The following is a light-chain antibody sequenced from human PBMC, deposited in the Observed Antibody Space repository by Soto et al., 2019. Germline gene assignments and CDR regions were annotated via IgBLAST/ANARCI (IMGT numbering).Light chain of an antibody. CDR3: SSQAGSNNYV. Sequence: QSALTQPPSASGSLGQSVTISCTGTSSDVGGYNYVSWYQLHPGKAPKLMIYAVSKRPSGVPDRFSGSKSGNTASLTVSGLQAEDEADYYCSSQAGSNNYVFGTGTKVTVL. CDR2: AVS. CDR1: SSDVGGYNY. J-gene: IGLJ1*01. V-gene: IGLV2-8*01.